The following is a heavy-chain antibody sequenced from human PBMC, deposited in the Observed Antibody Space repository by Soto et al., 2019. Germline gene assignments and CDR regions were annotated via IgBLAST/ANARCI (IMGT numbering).Heavy chain of an antibody. CDR3: ARARGIAAAGTDY. V-gene: IGHV1-69*02. CDR2: IIPILGIA. D-gene: IGHD6-13*01. CDR1: GGTFSSYT. Sequence: QVQLVQSGAEVKKPGSSVKVSCKASGGTFSSYTISWVRQAPGQGLEWRGRIIPILGIANYAQKFQGRVTITADKSTRTDYMELSSLRSEDTAVYYCARARGIAAAGTDYWGQGTLVTGSS. J-gene: IGHJ4*02.